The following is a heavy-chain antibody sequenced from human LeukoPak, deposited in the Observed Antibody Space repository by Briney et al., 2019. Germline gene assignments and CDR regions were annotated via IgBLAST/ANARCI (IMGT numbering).Heavy chain of an antibody. D-gene: IGHD6-13*01. J-gene: IGHJ3*02. CDR1: GGSISNNPHY. V-gene: IGHV4-39*07. CDR3: AKSRGSSWPPDTFDI. Sequence: SETLSLTCTVSGGSISNNPHYWGWIRQTPGKGLEFIGSIYYSGATSHNPSRKSRVTISADTSRNQFSLNLSSVTAADTALYYCAKSRGSSWPPDTFDIWGQGTMVTVSS. CDR2: IYYSGAT.